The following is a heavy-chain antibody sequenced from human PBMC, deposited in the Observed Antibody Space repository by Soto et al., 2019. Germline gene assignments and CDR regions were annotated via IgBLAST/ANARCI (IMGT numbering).Heavy chain of an antibody. J-gene: IGHJ3*02. Sequence: HPGGSLRLSCAASGFTVSSNYMSWVRQAPGKGLEWVSVIYSGGSTYYADSVKGRFTISRHNSKNTLYLQMNSLRAEDTAVYYCARDGRGQDYYGSGTSDAFDIWGQGTMVTVSS. CDR1: GFTVSSNY. CDR3: ARDGRGQDYYGSGTSDAFDI. V-gene: IGHV3-53*04. CDR2: IYSGGST. D-gene: IGHD3-10*01.